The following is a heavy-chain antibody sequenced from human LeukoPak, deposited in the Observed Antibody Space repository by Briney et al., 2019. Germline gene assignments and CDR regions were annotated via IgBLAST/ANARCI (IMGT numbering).Heavy chain of an antibody. D-gene: IGHD5-12*01. V-gene: IGHV3-74*03. J-gene: IGHJ4*02. CDR2: ISPDATNS. Sequence: GGSLRLSCAASGFTFSVYYMFWVRQAPGKGLVWVPNISPDATNSKYADFVEGRFTISRDNAKNTLYLQLNSLRVEDAAVYYCATGYRSAYSWDSWGQGTLVTVSS. CDR3: ATGYRSAYSWDS. CDR1: GFTFSVYY.